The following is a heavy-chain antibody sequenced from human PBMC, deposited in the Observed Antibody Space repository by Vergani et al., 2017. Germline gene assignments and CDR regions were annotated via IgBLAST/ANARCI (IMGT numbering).Heavy chain of an antibody. CDR1: GGSISSYY. CDR2: IYYSGST. CDR3: ARVGIAAAYYXFDY. V-gene: IGHV4-59*01. J-gene: IGHJ4*02. D-gene: IGHD6-13*01. Sequence: QVQLQESGPGLVKPSETLSLTCTVSGGSISSYYWSWIRQPPGKGLEWIGYIYYSGSTNYNPSLKSRVTISVDTSKNQCSLKLSSVTAADTAVYYCARVGIAAAYYXFDYWGQGTLVTVSS.